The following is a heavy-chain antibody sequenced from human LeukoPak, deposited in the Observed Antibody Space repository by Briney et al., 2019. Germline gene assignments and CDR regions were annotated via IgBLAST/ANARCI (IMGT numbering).Heavy chain of an antibody. CDR1: GGSISSGGYS. CDR2: INHSGST. D-gene: IGHD1-26*01. Sequence: SETLSLTCAVSGGSISSGGYSWSWIRQPPGKGLEWIGEINHSGSTNYNPSLKSRVTISVDTSKNQFSLKLSSVTAADTAVYYCARGGGVWKWGYYMDVWGKGTTVTVSS. J-gene: IGHJ6*03. CDR3: ARGGGVWKWGYYMDV. V-gene: IGHV4-30-2*01.